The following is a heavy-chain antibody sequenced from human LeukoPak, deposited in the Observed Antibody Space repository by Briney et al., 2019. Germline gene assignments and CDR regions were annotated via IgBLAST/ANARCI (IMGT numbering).Heavy chain of an antibody. D-gene: IGHD2-21*02. Sequence: GGSLRPSCAASGFTFSSYSMNWVRQAPGKGLEWVSSISSSSSYIYYADSVKGRFTISRDNAKNSLYLQMNSLRAEDTAVHYCARRGTYCGGDCSSLYYSDYWGQGTLVTVSS. J-gene: IGHJ4*02. CDR2: ISSSSSYI. CDR3: ARRGTYCGGDCSSLYYSDY. CDR1: GFTFSSYS. V-gene: IGHV3-21*01.